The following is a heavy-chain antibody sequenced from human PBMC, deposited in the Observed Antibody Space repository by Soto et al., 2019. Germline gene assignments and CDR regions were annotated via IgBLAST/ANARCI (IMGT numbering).Heavy chain of an antibody. J-gene: IGHJ4*02. CDR2: INHSGST. D-gene: IGHD2-2*01. CDR1: GGSFSGYY. V-gene: IGHV4-34*01. CDR3: ARDAGPGLLPAVMDYLNY. Sequence: SETLSLTCAVYGGSFSGYYWNWIRQPPGEGLEWIGEINHSGSTNYNPSLKSRISISVDTSKSQFSLKLTTVTATDTAVYYFARDAGPGLLPAVMDYLNYWGPGTLVTVSS.